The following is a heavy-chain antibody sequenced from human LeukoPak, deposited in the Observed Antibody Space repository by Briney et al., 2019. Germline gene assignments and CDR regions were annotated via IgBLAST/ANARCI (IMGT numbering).Heavy chain of an antibody. V-gene: IGHV3-33*01. CDR3: ARDFEDWLLYSSAFDI. Sequence: PGGSLRLSCAASGFTFSSYGMHWVRQAPGKGLEWVAVIWYDGSNKYYADTVKGRFTISRDNSKNTLYLQMNSLRAEDTAVYYCARDFEDWLLYSSAFDIWGQGTMVTVSS. D-gene: IGHD3-9*01. CDR1: GFTFSSYG. CDR2: IWYDGSNK. J-gene: IGHJ3*02.